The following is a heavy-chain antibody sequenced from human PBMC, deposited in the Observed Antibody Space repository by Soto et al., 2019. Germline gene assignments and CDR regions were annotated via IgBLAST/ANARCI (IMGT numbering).Heavy chain of an antibody. CDR2: ISSSSSYI. D-gene: IGHD2-2*01. Sequence: PGGSLRLSCAASGFTFSSYSMNWVRQAPGKGLEWVSSISSSSSYIYYADSVKGRFTISRDNAKNSLYLQMNSLRAEDTAVYYCAREAVVPAAVNLYYYGMDVWGQGTTVTVSS. CDR3: AREAVVPAAVNLYYYGMDV. CDR1: GFTFSSYS. V-gene: IGHV3-21*01. J-gene: IGHJ6*02.